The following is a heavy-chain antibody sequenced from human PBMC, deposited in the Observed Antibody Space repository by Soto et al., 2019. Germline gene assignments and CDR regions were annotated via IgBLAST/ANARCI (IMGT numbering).Heavy chain of an antibody. D-gene: IGHD3-22*01. Sequence: QVQLQESGPGLVKPSQTLSLTCTVSGGSISSGTYHWTWIRQHPEKGLEWIGYIYYIGSTYYHPSLKSRVTISVDTSKTQFSLRLSSVTAADTAVYYCAREMNYYDTSGDSYFDYWGQGTLVTVSS. CDR2: IYYIGST. J-gene: IGHJ4*02. V-gene: IGHV4-31*03. CDR3: AREMNYYDTSGDSYFDY. CDR1: GGSISSGTYH.